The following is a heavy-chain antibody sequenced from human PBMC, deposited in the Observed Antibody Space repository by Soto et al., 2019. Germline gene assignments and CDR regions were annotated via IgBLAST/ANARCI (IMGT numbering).Heavy chain of an antibody. CDR1: GFTFSGYA. D-gene: IGHD6-13*01. V-gene: IGHV3-23*01. J-gene: IGHJ5*02. CDR3: AKRMLDSSSWSSLGP. CDR2: LFGSGETT. Sequence: EVQLLESGGGLVQPGGSLRLSCAGSGFTFSGYAMSWVRQAPGKGLEWVSSLFGSGETTYYADSVKGRFTISRDNSKNTLYRQMNSLRAEDTAVYYCAKRMLDSSSWSSLGPWGQGTLVTVSS.